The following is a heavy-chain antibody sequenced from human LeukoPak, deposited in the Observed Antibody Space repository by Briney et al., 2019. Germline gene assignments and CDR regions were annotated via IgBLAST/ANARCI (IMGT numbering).Heavy chain of an antibody. CDR1: GGSFSGYY. Sequence: SETLSLTCAVYGGSFSGYYWSWIRQPPGKGLEWIGEINHSGSTNYNPSLKCRVTISVDTSKNQFSLKLSSVTAADTAVYYCARRGQRVTRPLDYWGQGTLVTVSS. D-gene: IGHD3-16*01. J-gene: IGHJ4*02. V-gene: IGHV4-34*01. CDR2: INHSGST. CDR3: ARRGQRVTRPLDY.